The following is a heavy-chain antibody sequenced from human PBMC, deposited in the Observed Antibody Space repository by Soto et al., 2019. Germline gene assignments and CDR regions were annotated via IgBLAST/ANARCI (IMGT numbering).Heavy chain of an antibody. CDR3: AALGIAVAGTWGIIDY. Sequence: KVSCKASGYSFTSYWIGWVRQMPGKGLEWMGIIYPGDSDTRYSPSFQGQVTISADKSISTAYLQWSSLKASDTAMYYCAALGIAVAGTWGIIDYWGQGTLVTVSS. CDR2: IYPGDSDT. CDR1: GYSFTSYW. D-gene: IGHD6-19*01. J-gene: IGHJ4*02. V-gene: IGHV5-51*01.